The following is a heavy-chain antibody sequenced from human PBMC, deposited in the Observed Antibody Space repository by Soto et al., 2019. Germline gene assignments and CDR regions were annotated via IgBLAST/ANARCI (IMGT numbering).Heavy chain of an antibody. CDR2: VSHSGIT. Sequence: QVQLQQWGAGLLKPSETMSLTCAIYGGSFSGYYWTWVRQSPGKGLEWIGEVSHSGITKYNPSLKSRVTLSLDTSRNQFSLELTSVTAADTAVYYCARYGGTPIWYVDLWGRGTLVTVSS. D-gene: IGHD2-15*01. CDR1: GGSFSGYY. J-gene: IGHJ2*01. CDR3: ARYGGTPIWYVDL. V-gene: IGHV4-34*01.